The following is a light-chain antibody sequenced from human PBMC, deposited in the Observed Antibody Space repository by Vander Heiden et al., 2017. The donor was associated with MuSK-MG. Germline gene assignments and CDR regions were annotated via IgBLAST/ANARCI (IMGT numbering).Light chain of an antibody. Sequence: QSVLTQPPSVSGAPGQRVTISCTGTSSNIGAGYDVHWYQQFPGAAPKRLIYGNTNRPSGGPDRVSGSKSGASASLAITGLQAEDEADYYCQSYDSSLSGPVFGGGTKLTVL. V-gene: IGLV1-40*01. CDR1: SSNIGAGYD. J-gene: IGLJ2*01. CDR3: QSYDSSLSGPV. CDR2: GNT.